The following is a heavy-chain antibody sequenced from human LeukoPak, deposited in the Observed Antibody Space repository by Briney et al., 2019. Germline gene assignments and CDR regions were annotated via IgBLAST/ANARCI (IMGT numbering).Heavy chain of an antibody. Sequence: SQTLSLTCAISGDSVSSNSAAWNWIRQSPSRGLEWLGRTYYRSKWYNDYAVSVKSRITINPDTSKNQFSPQLNSVTPEDTAVYYCARVELLWFGELLSPFDYWGQGTLVTVSS. V-gene: IGHV6-1*01. CDR2: TYYRSKWYN. CDR3: ARVELLWFGELLSPFDY. J-gene: IGHJ4*02. D-gene: IGHD3-10*01. CDR1: GDSVSSNSAA.